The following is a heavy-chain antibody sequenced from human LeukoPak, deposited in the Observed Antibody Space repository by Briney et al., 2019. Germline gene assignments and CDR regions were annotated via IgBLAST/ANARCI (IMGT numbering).Heavy chain of an antibody. V-gene: IGHV1-69*01. CDR2: IVPAFGTT. D-gene: IGHD3-22*01. CDR3: ARDTLPRQGYYDSSGNPSAFDI. CDR1: GGTFSNNG. Sequence: SVKVSCKASGGTFSNNGISWVRQSPGQRFEWMGVIVPAFGTTNYAQKFQGRVTITADESTSTAYMELSSLRSEDTAVYYCARDTLPRQGYYDSSGNPSAFDIWGQGTMVTVSS. J-gene: IGHJ3*02.